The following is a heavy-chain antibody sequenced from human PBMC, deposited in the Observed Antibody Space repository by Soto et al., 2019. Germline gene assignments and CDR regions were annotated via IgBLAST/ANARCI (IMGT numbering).Heavy chain of an antibody. Sequence: SETLSLTCAVSGGSFTSNNWWTCVRQPPGQGLEWIGEIYRTGSTNYNPSLKSRVTISLDRSENQFSLKVTSLTAADTAVYYCASRDPGTSVDYWGQGTLVTVSS. CDR1: GGSFTSNNW. J-gene: IGHJ4*02. CDR2: IYRTGST. D-gene: IGHD1-7*01. CDR3: ASRDPGTSVDY. V-gene: IGHV4-4*02.